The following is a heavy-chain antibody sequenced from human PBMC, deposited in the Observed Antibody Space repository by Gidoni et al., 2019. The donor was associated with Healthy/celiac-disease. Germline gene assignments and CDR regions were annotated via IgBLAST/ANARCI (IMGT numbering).Heavy chain of an antibody. CDR1: GGSISSSY. Sequence: QVQLQESGPGLVKPSETLSLTCTVSGGSISSSYWSWIRQPPGKGLEWIGYIYYSGSTNYNPSLKSRVTISVDTSKNQFSLKLSSVPAADPAVYYCARHSSSWYEHYYYGMDVWGQGTTVTVSS. CDR2: IYYSGST. D-gene: IGHD6-13*01. J-gene: IGHJ6*02. CDR3: ARHSSSWYEHYYYGMDV. V-gene: IGHV4-59*01.